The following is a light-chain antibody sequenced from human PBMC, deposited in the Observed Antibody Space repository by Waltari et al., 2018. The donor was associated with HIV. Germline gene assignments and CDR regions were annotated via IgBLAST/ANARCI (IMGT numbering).Light chain of an antibody. CDR1: SSNIGSNY. Sequence: QSVLTQPPSASGTPGQRISISCFGSSSNIGSNYVYWYKQLPGTAPNLLIYRNNQRPSGVPDRFSGAKSGTSASRAISGLRSEDEADYYCATWDDSLRVVVFGGGAKLTVL. CDR3: ATWDDSLRVVV. V-gene: IGLV1-47*01. CDR2: RNN. J-gene: IGLJ2*01.